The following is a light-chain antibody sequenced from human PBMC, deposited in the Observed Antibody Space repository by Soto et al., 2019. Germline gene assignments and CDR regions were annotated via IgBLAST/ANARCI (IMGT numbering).Light chain of an antibody. CDR3: QQYNSYS. J-gene: IGKJ1*01. CDR2: HAS. CDR1: QTISSW. Sequence: EIPMTQSPATLSGSVGERGTIFCRASQTISSWFAWYQQKPGKATKLLIYHASTLKSGVPTMFSSRGSGTEFTPTISRLQPDDFATYYCQQYNSYSFGQGTKVDIK. V-gene: IGKV1-5*02.